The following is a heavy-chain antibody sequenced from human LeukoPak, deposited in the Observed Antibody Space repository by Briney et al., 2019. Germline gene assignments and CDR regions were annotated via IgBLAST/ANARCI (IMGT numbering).Heavy chain of an antibody. CDR3: AKNAAYYYYGMDV. V-gene: IGHV3-23*01. D-gene: IGHD6-25*01. Sequence: GGSLRLSCAATEFTFSSYAMSWVRQAPGKGLEWVSSISDTGGSTYHADPVKGRFTIARDNSKNTLYLQMSSLRAEDTAVYYCAKNAAYYYYGMDVWGQGTTVTVSS. CDR2: ISDTGGST. CDR1: EFTFSSYA. J-gene: IGHJ6*02.